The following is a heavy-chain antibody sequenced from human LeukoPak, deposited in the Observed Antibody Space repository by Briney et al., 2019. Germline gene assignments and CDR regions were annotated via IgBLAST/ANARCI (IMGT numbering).Heavy chain of an antibody. V-gene: IGHV3-48*01. CDR1: GFSFSTYS. D-gene: IGHD5-24*01. CDR3: ANGYNLDY. Sequence: GGSLRLSCVASGFSFSTYSMNWVRQAPGKGLEWVSFISGSGSSIHYADSVKGRFTVSRDNARNSLYLQMHSLRAEDTAVYYCANGYNLDYWGQGTLVTVSS. J-gene: IGHJ4*02. CDR2: ISGSGSSI.